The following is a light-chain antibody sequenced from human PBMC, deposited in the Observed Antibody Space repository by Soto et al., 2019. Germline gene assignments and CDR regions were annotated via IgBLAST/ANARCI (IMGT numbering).Light chain of an antibody. CDR1: QSISTY. CDR3: QHSYSTPYT. J-gene: IGKJ2*01. Sequence: DIHMTQSPSSLSASVGDRVTITCRASQSISTYLNWYLHKPGKAPKLLIYAASSLQSGVPSRFSGSGSGTDFTLTISSLQPEDFATYYCQHSYSTPYTFGQGTKLEIK. V-gene: IGKV1-39*01. CDR2: AAS.